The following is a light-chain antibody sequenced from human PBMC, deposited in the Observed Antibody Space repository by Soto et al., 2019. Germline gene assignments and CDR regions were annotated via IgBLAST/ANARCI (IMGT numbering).Light chain of an antibody. CDR2: GAS. Sequence: EIVLTQSPGTLSLSPGERATLSCRASQSVSSSYLAWYRQKPGQAPRLLIYGASSRATGIPDRFSGSGSGTDFTLTISRLEPEDFAVYYCQQYGSSPPYTFGKGTKLEIK. V-gene: IGKV3-20*01. J-gene: IGKJ2*01. CDR1: QSVSSSY. CDR3: QQYGSSPPYT.